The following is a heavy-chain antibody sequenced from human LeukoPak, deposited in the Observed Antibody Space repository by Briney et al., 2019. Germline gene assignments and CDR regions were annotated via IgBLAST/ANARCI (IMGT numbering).Heavy chain of an antibody. Sequence: PSETLSLTCAVSGYSISSGYYWGWIRQPPGKGLEWIGSIYHSGSTYYNPSLKGRVTISVDTSKNQFSLKLSSVTAADTAVYYCARPGIVGYYYYYMDVWGKGTTVTVSS. CDR2: IYHSGST. CDR3: ARPGIVGYYYYYMDV. J-gene: IGHJ6*03. CDR1: GYSISSGYY. D-gene: IGHD1-26*01. V-gene: IGHV4-38-2*01.